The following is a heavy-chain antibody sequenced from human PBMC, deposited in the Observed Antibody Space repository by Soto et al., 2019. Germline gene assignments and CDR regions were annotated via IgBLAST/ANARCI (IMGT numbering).Heavy chain of an antibody. Sequence: GGSLRLSCSASGFTFSSYAMHWVRQAPGKGLEYVSVISSNGGSTYYADSVKGRFTISSDNSKNNLYLQMSSLRAEDTAVYYCVKTQSAMVLGSDYWGQGTQVTVSS. CDR1: GFTFSSYA. V-gene: IGHV3-64D*08. CDR3: VKTQSAMVLGSDY. D-gene: IGHD5-18*01. CDR2: ISSNGGST. J-gene: IGHJ4*02.